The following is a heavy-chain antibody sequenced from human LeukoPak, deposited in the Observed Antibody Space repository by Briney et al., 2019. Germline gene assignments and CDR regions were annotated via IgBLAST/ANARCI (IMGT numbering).Heavy chain of an antibody. CDR2: ISYDGSKK. J-gene: IGHJ6*02. D-gene: IGHD3-3*01. Sequence: PGRSLRLSCAASGFTFSSYAMRWVRQAPGKGLEWVADISYDGSKKYYADSVKGRFTISRDNSNKMQYLEMNSLRADDTAVYYCARGGDFWSGYKTHEYGLDVWGQGTTVTVSS. CDR3: ARGGDFWSGYKTHEYGLDV. CDR1: GFTFSSYA. V-gene: IGHV3-30-3*01.